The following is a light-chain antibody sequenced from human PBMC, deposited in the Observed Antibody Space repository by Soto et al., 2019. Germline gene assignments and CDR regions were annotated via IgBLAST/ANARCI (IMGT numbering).Light chain of an antibody. J-gene: IGLJ1*01. CDR2: EVT. CDR1: SSDVGGYNH. V-gene: IGLV2-14*01. Sequence: SVLTQPASASGSPGQSITISCTGTSSDVGGYNHVSWYQIHPGKAPKLIIYEVTSRPSGVSYRFSGSKSGNSASLTISGLQAEDEADYYCSSYASSSSYVFGGGTKVTVL. CDR3: SSYASSSSYV.